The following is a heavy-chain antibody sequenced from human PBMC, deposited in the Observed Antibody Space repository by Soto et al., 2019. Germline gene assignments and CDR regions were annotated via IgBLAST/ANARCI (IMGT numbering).Heavy chain of an antibody. J-gene: IGHJ5*02. CDR1: GGSFSGYY. Sequence: QVQLQQWGAGLLKPSETLSLTCAVYGGSFSGYYWSWIRQPPGKGLEWIGEINHSGSTNYNPSLKSPVTISVDTSKNQFSLKLSSVTAADTAVYYCARGPATVTTVNWFDPWGQGTLVTVSS. D-gene: IGHD4-17*01. V-gene: IGHV4-34*01. CDR3: ARGPATVTTVNWFDP. CDR2: INHSGST.